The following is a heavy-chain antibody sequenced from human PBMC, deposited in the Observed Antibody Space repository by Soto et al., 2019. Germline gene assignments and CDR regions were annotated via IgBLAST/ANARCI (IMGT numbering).Heavy chain of an antibody. CDR2: INRDGSSA. D-gene: IGHD4-4*01. CDR1: GFTFSSYW. CDR3: TRDSFDETTYYGMDV. J-gene: IGHJ6*02. Sequence: EVQLVESGGGLVQPGGSRRLSCAASGFTFSSYWMHWVRQAPGKGLVWVSRINRDGSSASYAYSVKGRFTISCDNAKGTLHLQMNSLGADDTSMYFCTRDSFDETTYYGMDVCGHGTTVTVSS. V-gene: IGHV3-74*01.